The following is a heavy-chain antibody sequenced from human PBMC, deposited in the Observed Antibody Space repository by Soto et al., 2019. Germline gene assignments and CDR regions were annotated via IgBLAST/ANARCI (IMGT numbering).Heavy chain of an antibody. D-gene: IGHD1-1*01. CDR1: GGSISSYY. V-gene: IGHV4-59*01. CDR2: IYYSGST. Sequence: ASETLSLTCTVSGGSISSYYWSWIRQPPGKGLEWIGYIYYSGSTNYNPSLKSRVTISVDTSKNQFSLKLSSVTAADTAVYYCARVTNDPAAFDIWGQGTMVTVSS. J-gene: IGHJ3*02. CDR3: ARVTNDPAAFDI.